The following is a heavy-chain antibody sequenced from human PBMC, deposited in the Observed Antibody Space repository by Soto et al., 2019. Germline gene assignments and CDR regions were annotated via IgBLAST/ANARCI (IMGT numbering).Heavy chain of an antibody. CDR1: GFIFNDYY. V-gene: IGHV3-11*05. CDR3: ARALVLGAGATSH. Sequence: QVQLVESGGGLVKPGGSLRLSCAASGFIFNDYYLSWIRQVPGKGLEWVAYISPWSNVTHYGDSVKGRFTISRDNTKNSLYLQMNSLTTDDTAVYYCARALVLGAGATSHWGQGALVSVSS. D-gene: IGHD1-26*01. CDR2: ISPWSNVT. J-gene: IGHJ4*02.